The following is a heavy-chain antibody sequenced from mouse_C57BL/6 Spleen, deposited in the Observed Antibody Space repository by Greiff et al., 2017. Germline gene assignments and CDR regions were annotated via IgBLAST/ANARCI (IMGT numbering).Heavy chain of an antibody. V-gene: IGHV1-80*01. CDR1: GYAFSSYW. Sequence: VQLQQSGAELVKPGASVKISCKASGYAFSSYWMNWVKQRPGKGLEWIGQIYPGDGDTNYNGKFKGKATLTADKSSSTAYMQLSSLTSEDSAVYFCARTTVVATGWYFDVWGTGTTVTVSS. D-gene: IGHD1-1*01. CDR2: IYPGDGDT. J-gene: IGHJ1*03. CDR3: ARTTVVATGWYFDV.